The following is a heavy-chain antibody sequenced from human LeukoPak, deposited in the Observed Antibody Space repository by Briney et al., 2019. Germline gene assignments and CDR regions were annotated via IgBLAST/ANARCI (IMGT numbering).Heavy chain of an antibody. V-gene: IGHV3-21*01. CDR1: GFTFSSYS. D-gene: IGHD5-18*01. Sequence: GGSLRLSCAASGFTFSSYSMNWVRQAPGKGLEWVSSISSSSSYIYYADSVKGRFTISRDNAKNSLYLQMDSLRAEDTAVYYCAGDRHTAMVYYYYYMDVWGTGTTVTVSS. CDR2: ISSSSSYI. J-gene: IGHJ6*03. CDR3: AGDRHTAMVYYYYYMDV.